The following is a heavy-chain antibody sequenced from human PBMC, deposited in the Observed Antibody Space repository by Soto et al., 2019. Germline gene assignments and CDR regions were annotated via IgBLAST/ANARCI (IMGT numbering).Heavy chain of an antibody. CDR2: IFSSGST. CDR3: ARQRRDFDY. Sequence: SETLSLTCTVSGVSISSYYWSWIRQPPGKGLQWIGYIFSSGSTNYNPSLKSRVTISVNTSKNQFSLNLNSVTAADTAVYYCARQRRDFDYWGQGSLVTVSS. CDR1: GVSISSYY. J-gene: IGHJ4*02. V-gene: IGHV4-59*08.